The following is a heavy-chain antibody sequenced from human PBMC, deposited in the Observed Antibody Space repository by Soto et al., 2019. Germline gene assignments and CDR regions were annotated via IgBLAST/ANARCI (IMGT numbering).Heavy chain of an antibody. Sequence: GGSLRLSCAASGFTVSSKYMSWVRQAPGKGLGWVSVIYSGGCTYYADSVKGRFTISRDNSKNTLELQLNSLRAEDTAVYYCARDQEGMDVWGQGTTVTVSS. J-gene: IGHJ6*02. CDR1: GFTVSSKY. V-gene: IGHV3-53*01. CDR3: ARDQEGMDV. CDR2: IYSGGCT.